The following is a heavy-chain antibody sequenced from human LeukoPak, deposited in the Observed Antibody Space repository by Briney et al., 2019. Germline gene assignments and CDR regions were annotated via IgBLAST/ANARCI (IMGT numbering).Heavy chain of an antibody. CDR1: GGTFSSYA. V-gene: IGHV1-69*04. CDR3: ASPIPNSSWYDGGDAFDI. Sequence: SVKVSCKASGGTFSSYAISWVRQAPGQGLEWMGRIIPILGIANYAQKFQGRVTITADKSTSTAYMELSSLRSEDTAVYYCASPIPNSSWYDGGDAFDIWGQGTMVTVSS. D-gene: IGHD6-13*01. J-gene: IGHJ3*02. CDR2: IIPILGIA.